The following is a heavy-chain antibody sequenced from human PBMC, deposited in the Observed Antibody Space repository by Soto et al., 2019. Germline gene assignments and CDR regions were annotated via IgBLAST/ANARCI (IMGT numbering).Heavy chain of an antibody. CDR2: IVVGSGNT. J-gene: IGHJ6*02. CDR3: AAPYGPDYYYYGMDV. V-gene: IGHV1-58*01. D-gene: IGHD2-21*01. Sequence: SCKASGFTFTSSAVQWVRQARGQRFEWIGWIVVGSGNTNYAQKFQERVTITRDMTTSTAYMELSSLRSEDTAVYYCAAPYGPDYYYYGMDVWGQGTTVTVSS. CDR1: GFTFTSSA.